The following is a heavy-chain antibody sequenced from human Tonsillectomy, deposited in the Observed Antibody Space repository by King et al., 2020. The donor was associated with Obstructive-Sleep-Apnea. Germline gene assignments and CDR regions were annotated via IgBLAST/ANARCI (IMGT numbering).Heavy chain of an antibody. CDR3: ARALYDSSGHDAFDI. V-gene: IGHV3-64*01. Sequence: VQLVESGGGLVQPGGSLRLSCAASGFTFSSYAMHWVRQAPGKGLEYVSAISSNGGSTYYANSVKGRFTISRDNSKNTLYLQMGSLRAEDMAVYYCARALYDSSGHDAFDIRGQGTMVTVSS. CDR2: ISSNGGST. CDR1: GFTFSSYA. D-gene: IGHD3-22*01. J-gene: IGHJ3*02.